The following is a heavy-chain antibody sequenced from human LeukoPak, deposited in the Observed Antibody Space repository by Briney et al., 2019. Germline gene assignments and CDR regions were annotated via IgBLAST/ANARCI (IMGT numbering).Heavy chain of an antibody. CDR2: IYYSGST. Sequence: PSETLSLTCTVSGGSISSSSYYWGWIRQPPGKGLEWIGSIYYSGSTNYNPSLKSRVTISVDTSKNQFSLKLSSVTAADTAVYYCARGAYYYDSSGYYYKSWYYYYYMDVWGKGTTVTISS. D-gene: IGHD3-22*01. CDR3: ARGAYYYDSSGYYYKSWYYYYYMDV. V-gene: IGHV4-39*07. CDR1: GGSISSSSYY. J-gene: IGHJ6*03.